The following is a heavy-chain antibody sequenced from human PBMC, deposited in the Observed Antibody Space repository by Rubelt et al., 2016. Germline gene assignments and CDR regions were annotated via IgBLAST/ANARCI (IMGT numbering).Heavy chain of an antibody. CDR3: ARKEYDFWRKFDY. Sequence: QVQLQESGPGLVKPSETLSLTCTVSGGSISSYYWSWIRQPPGKGLEWIGYIYYSGSTNYNPAPKSGVTISVDTSKNQFSLKLSSVTAADTAVYYCARKEYDFWRKFDYWGQGTLDTVSS. V-gene: IGHV4-59*12. CDR2: IYYSGST. D-gene: IGHD3-3*01. J-gene: IGHJ4*02. CDR1: GGSISSYY.